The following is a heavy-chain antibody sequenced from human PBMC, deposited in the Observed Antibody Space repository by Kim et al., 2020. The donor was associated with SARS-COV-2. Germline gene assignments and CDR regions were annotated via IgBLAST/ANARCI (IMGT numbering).Heavy chain of an antibody. CDR1: GFTFDDYA. V-gene: IGHV3-9*01. J-gene: IGHJ6*02. D-gene: IGHD4-17*01. CDR2: ISWNSGSI. CDR3: ATLADYGDYDYYYYGMDV. Sequence: GGSLRLSCAASGFTFDDYAMHWVRQAPGKGLEWVSGISWNSGSIGYADSVKGRFTISRDNAKNSLYLQMNSLRAEDTALYYCATLADYGDYDYYYYGMDVWGQGTTVTVSS.